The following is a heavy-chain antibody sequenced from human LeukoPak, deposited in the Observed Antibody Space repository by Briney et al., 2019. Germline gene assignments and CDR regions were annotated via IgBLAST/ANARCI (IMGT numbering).Heavy chain of an antibody. J-gene: IGHJ4*02. CDR1: GGSFSSYY. V-gene: IGHV4-34*01. Sequence: SETLSLTCAVYGGSFSSYYWSWIRHPSRKWLEWIGEINHSGSTNYNPSLKSRVTISVDTSKNQFSLKLSSVTAADTAVYYCARGGRLRSITFDYWGQGTLVTVSS. CDR3: ARGGRLRSITFDY. CDR2: INHSGST. D-gene: IGHD4-17*01.